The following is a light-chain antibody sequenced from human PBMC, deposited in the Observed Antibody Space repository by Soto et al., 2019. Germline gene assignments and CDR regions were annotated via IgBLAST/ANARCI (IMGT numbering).Light chain of an antibody. CDR3: LLYYGGAQV. Sequence: QTVVTQEPSLTVAPGGTVTLTCASSTGAVTRSYYPKGFQQKPGPVTSALIHSIVTRYSWTPARFSGSLLVGKAALTLSGAQPEDEAEYYCLLYYGGAQVFGGGTQLTVL. V-gene: IGLV7-43*01. J-gene: IGLJ7*01. CDR1: TGAVTRSYY. CDR2: SIV.